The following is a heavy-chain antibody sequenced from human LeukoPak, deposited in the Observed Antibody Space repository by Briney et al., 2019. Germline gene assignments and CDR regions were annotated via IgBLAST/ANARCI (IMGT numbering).Heavy chain of an antibody. V-gene: IGHV3-30*02. CDR1: GFTFSSYG. J-gene: IGHJ4*02. D-gene: IGHD3-10*01. CDR2: IRYDGSNK. CDR3: AKGRGSFGEYTDY. Sequence: GGSLRPSCAASGFTFSSYGMHWVRQAPGKGLEWVAFIRYDGSNKYYADSVKGRFTISRDNSKNTLYLQMNSLRAEDTAVYYCAKGRGSFGEYTDYWGQGTLVTVSS.